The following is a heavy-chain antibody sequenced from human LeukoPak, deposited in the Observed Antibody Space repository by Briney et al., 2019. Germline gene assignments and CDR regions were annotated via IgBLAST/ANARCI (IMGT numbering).Heavy chain of an antibody. CDR1: GFTFSTYW. Sequence: GGSLKLSCAASGFTFSTYWMHWVRQAPGKGLVWVSRINTDGSRTTYADSVRGRFTSSRDNAKNTVYLQMNSLRAEDTAVYYCARVASGSYNWFDPWGQGTLVTVSS. D-gene: IGHD3-10*01. V-gene: IGHV3-74*03. J-gene: IGHJ5*02. CDR3: ARVASGSYNWFDP. CDR2: INTDGSRT.